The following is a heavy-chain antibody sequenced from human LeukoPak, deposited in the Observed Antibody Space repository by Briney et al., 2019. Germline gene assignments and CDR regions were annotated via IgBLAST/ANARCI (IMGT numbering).Heavy chain of an antibody. D-gene: IGHD3-22*01. J-gene: IGHJ4*02. V-gene: IGHV1-8*03. CDR3: ARGGVKRYYDSSGYYSFDY. Sequence: ASVTVSCMASGYTFTSYDINWVRQATGQGLEWMGWMNPNSGNTGYAHKFQGRVTITRNTSISTAYMELSSLRSEDTAVYYCARGGVKRYYDSSGYYSFDYWGQGTLVTVSS. CDR1: GYTFTSYD. CDR2: MNPNSGNT.